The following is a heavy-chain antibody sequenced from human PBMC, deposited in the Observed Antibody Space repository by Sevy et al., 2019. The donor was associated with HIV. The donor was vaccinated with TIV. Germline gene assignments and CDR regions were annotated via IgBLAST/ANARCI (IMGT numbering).Heavy chain of an antibody. J-gene: IGHJ6*02. CDR3: ARASGGDKLDYYGMDV. Sequence: SETLSLTCAVSGYSISSGYYWGWIRQSPGKGLEWIGNIYHSGTTYYNPSLKSRVTISVDTSKNQFSLKLRSVTGTDTAVYYCARASGGDKLDYYGMDVWGQGTTVTVSS. CDR1: GYSISSGYY. V-gene: IGHV4-38-2*01. CDR2: IYHSGTT. D-gene: IGHD2-21*02.